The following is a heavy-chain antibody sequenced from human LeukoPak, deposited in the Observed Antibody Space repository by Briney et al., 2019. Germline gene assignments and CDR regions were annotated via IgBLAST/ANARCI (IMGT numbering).Heavy chain of an antibody. CDR2: ISAYNGNT. CDR1: GYTFTSYG. CDR3: ARASSSSNWFDP. J-gene: IGHJ5*02. D-gene: IGHD6-6*01. V-gene: IGHV1-18*01. Sequence: GASVKVSCKASGYTFTSYGISWVRQAPGQGLEWMGWISAYNGNTNYAQKLQGRVTMTTDTSTSTACMELRSLRSDDTAVYYCARASSSSNWFDPWGQGTLVTVSS.